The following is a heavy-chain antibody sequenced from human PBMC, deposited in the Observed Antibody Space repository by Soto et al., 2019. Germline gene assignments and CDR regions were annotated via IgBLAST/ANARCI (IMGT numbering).Heavy chain of an antibody. CDR2: IIPIFGTA. J-gene: IGHJ6*02. CDR3: ARDGVVAATPNYYYYGMDV. CDR1: GGTFSSYA. D-gene: IGHD2-15*01. Sequence: QVQLVQSGAEVKKPGSSVKVSCKASGGTFSSYAISWVRQAPGQGLEWMGGIIPIFGTANYAQKFQGRVTITADEXXSXAXXELSSLRSEDTAVYYCARDGVVAATPNYYYYGMDVWGQGTTVTVSS. V-gene: IGHV1-69*12.